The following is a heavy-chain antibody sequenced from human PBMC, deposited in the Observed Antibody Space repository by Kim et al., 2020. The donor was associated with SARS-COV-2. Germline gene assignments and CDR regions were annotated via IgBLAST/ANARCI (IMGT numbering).Heavy chain of an antibody. CDR3: ARDLGGYSGYDTPPRFYYYYGMDV. D-gene: IGHD5-12*01. Sequence: SETLSLTCAVSGGSISSSNWWSWVRQPPGKGLEWIGEIYHSGSTNYNPSLKSRVTISVDKSKNQFSLKLSSVTAADTAVYYCARDLGGYSGYDTPPRFYYYYGMDVWGQGTTVTVSS. V-gene: IGHV4-4*02. J-gene: IGHJ6*02. CDR1: GGSISSSNW. CDR2: IYHSGST.